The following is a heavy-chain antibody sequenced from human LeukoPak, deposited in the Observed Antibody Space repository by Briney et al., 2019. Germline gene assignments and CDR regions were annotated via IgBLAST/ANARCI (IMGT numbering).Heavy chain of an antibody. CDR1: GYTFTGYY. D-gene: IGHD3-3*01. J-gene: IGHJ4*02. Sequence: ASVKLSCKASGYTFTGYYMHWVRQAPGQGLEWMGWINPNSGGTNYAQKFQGRVTMTRDTSISTAYMELSRLRSDDTAVYYCARASYYEFWSGYFFDYRGQGTLVTVSS. V-gene: IGHV1-2*02. CDR2: INPNSGGT. CDR3: ARASYYEFWSGYFFDY.